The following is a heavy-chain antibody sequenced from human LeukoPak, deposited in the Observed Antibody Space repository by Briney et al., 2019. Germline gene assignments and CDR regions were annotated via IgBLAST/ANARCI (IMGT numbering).Heavy chain of an antibody. CDR3: ARGSLSFQQQPNNDY. Sequence: GGSLRLSCAASGFTFSSYSMNWVRQAPGKGLEWVSSISSSSGYIYYADSLKGRFTISRDNAKNSLYLQMNSLRAEDTAVYYCARGSLSFQQQPNNDYWGQGTLVTVCS. J-gene: IGHJ4*02. V-gene: IGHV3-21*01. CDR2: ISSSSGYI. D-gene: IGHD6-13*01. CDR1: GFTFSSYS.